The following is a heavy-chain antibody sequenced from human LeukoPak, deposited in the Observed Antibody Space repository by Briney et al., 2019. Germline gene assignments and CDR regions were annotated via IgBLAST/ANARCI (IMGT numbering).Heavy chain of an antibody. CDR3: AREILSGYSDY. V-gene: IGHV3-53*01. D-gene: IGHD3-9*01. Sequence: GGSLRLSCAASGFTVSSNYMSWVRQAPGKGLEWVSVIYSGGSTYYADSVKGRFTISRDNSKNTLYLQMNSLRAEDTAVYYCAREILSGYSDYWGQGTLVTVSS. CDR1: GFTVSSNY. CDR2: IYSGGST. J-gene: IGHJ4*02.